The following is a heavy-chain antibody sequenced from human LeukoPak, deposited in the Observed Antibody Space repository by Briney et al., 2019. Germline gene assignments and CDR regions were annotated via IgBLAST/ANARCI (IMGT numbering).Heavy chain of an antibody. CDR3: ARDRDGYSYGRTFDY. CDR2: IYYSGST. CDR1: GGSIRSGGFY. J-gene: IGHJ4*02. Sequence: KPSETLSLTCTVSGGSIRSGGFYWSWIRQHPGKSLERIGYIYYSGSTYYNPSLKSRVIISVDTSKNQFSLKLSSVTAADTAVYYCARDRDGYSYGRTFDYWGQGTLVTVSS. D-gene: IGHD5-18*01. V-gene: IGHV4-31*03.